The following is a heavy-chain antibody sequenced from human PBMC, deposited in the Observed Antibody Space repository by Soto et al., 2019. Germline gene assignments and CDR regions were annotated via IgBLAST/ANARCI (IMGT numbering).Heavy chain of an antibody. Sequence: PGGALRLSCAASGFTFSSYAMSSVRQAPGKGLEWVSAISGSGGSTYYADSVKGRFTISRDNSKHTLYLQMNSLRAEDTAVYYCAKTVFWILRRDPGFDPCGQGTLVTVSS. J-gene: IGHJ5*02. CDR2: ISGSGGST. D-gene: IGHD5-12*01. V-gene: IGHV3-23*01. CDR3: AKTVFWILRRDPGFDP. CDR1: GFTFSSYA.